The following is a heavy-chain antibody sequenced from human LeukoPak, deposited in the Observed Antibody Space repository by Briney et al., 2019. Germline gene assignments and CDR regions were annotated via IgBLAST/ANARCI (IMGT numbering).Heavy chain of an antibody. D-gene: IGHD2-15*01. CDR3: ARSFNGGSDY. J-gene: IGHJ4*02. Sequence: PGGSLRLSCAASGLTFSRYGMHWVRQAPGKGLEYVSVITSNGGGTYYANSVKGRFTISRDNSKNTLFLQMASLRAEDVAVYYCARSFNGGSDYWGQGTLVTVSS. V-gene: IGHV3-64*01. CDR2: ITSNGGGT. CDR1: GLTFSRYG.